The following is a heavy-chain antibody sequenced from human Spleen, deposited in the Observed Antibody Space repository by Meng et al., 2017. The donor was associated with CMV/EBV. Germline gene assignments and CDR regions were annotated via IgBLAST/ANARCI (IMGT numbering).Heavy chain of an antibody. V-gene: IGHV3-11*01. J-gene: IGHJ4*02. CDR3: ARGPRVTMIVVAPSG. D-gene: IGHD3-22*01. CDR2: ITSSGRTI. Sequence: SLKISCAASGFTFSDFYMSWIRQAPGKGLEWVSYITSSGRTIHYADSVKGRFTVSRDNAQNSLYLQMHSLRAEDTAVYYCARGPRVTMIVVAPSGWGQGTLVTVSS. CDR1: GFTFSDFY.